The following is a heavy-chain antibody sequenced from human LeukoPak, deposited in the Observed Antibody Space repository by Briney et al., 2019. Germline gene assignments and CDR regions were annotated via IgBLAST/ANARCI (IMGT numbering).Heavy chain of an antibody. CDR1: GFTFDDYA. D-gene: IGHD2-15*01. J-gene: IGHJ6*03. V-gene: IGHV3-43D*03. Sequence: PGGSLRLSCAASGFTFDDYAMHWVRQAPGKGLEWVSLFSWDVGSTYYADSVKGRFTISRDNSKNSLYLQMNSLRAEDTALYYCAKDATYCSGGSCYSYYYYYYMDVWGKGTTVTGSS. CDR3: AKDATYCSGGSCYSYYYYYYMDV. CDR2: FSWDVGST.